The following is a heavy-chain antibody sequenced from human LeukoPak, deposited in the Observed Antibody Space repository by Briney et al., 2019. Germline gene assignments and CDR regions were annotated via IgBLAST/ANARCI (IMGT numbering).Heavy chain of an antibody. V-gene: IGHV4-38-2*02. CDR2: IYHSGST. Sequence: SETLSLTCTVSGYSISSGYYWGWIRQPPGKGLEWIGSIYHSGSTYYNPSLESRVTISMDTSKNQFSLRLKSVTAADTAVYYCAREPDPWGQGTQVTVSS. CDR3: AREPDP. J-gene: IGHJ5*02. CDR1: GYSISSGYY.